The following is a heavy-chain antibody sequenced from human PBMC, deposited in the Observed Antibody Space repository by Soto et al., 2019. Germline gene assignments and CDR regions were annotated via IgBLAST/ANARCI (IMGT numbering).Heavy chain of an antibody. J-gene: IGHJ4*02. CDR2: INPNTGGT. CDR3: ARDRPPDY. V-gene: IGHV1-2*02. CDR1: GYSFTAYY. Sequence: QVQLVQSGAEVKKPGASVKVSCQASGYSFTAYYVHWVRQAPGQGLEWMGWINPNTGGTTYAQKFQGRVTMPRDTSISTAYMELSSIRSDDTALYYCARDRPPDYGGQGTLVTVSS.